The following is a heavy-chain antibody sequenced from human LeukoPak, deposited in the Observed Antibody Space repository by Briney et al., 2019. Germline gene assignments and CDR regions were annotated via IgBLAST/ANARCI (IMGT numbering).Heavy chain of an antibody. CDR2: ISASGGST. CDR3: AKDRDPGHSSGWYRSPNDY. V-gene: IGHV3-23*01. Sequence: PGGSLRLSCAASGFTFISYAMTWVRQAPGKGLEWVSVISASGGSTYYADSVKGRFTISRDNSKNTLYLQMNSLRAEDTAVYYCAKDRDPGHSSGWYRSPNDYWGQRTLVTVSS. D-gene: IGHD6-19*01. CDR1: GFTFISYA. J-gene: IGHJ4*02.